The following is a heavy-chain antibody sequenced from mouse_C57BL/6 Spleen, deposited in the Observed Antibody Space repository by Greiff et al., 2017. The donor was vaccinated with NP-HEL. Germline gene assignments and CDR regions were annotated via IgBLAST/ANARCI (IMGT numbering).Heavy chain of an antibody. CDR1: GYTFTSYW. CDR3: ARWEDTTVNY. Sequence: QVQLQQPGAELVKPGASVKLSCKASGYTFTSYWMHWVKQRPGQGLEWIGMIHPNSGSTNYNEKFKSKATLTVDKSSSTAYMQLSSRTSEDSAVYYCARWEDTTVNYWGQGTTLTVSS. CDR2: IHPNSGST. D-gene: IGHD1-1*01. J-gene: IGHJ2*01. V-gene: IGHV1-64*01.